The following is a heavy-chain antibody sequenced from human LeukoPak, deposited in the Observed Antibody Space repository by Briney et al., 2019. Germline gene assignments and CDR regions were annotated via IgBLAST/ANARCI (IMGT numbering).Heavy chain of an antibody. D-gene: IGHD6-19*01. Sequence: QPGGSLRLSCAASGFTFSSYGMHWVRQAPGKGLEWVAVLSYDGRYKNYADSVKGRFTISRDNSRDTLYLQMDSLSAEDTAVYYCAKGRISVARIVDSWGQGTLVTVSS. CDR2: LSYDGRYK. CDR1: GFTFSSYG. V-gene: IGHV3-30*18. J-gene: IGHJ4*02. CDR3: AKGRISVARIVDS.